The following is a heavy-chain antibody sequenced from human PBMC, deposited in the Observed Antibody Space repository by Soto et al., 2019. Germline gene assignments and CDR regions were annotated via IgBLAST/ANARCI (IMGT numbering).Heavy chain of an antibody. J-gene: IGHJ4*02. CDR2: TYHTGST. V-gene: IGHV4-31*03. CDR1: GGSISIGVYY. D-gene: IGHD2-2*01. CDR3: ARFGNPDASLYFDY. Sequence: QVQLQESGPGLVKPSQTLSLTCTVSGGSISIGVYYWNWIRQHPGKGLEWIGYTYHTGSTYYNPSLESRVTISVDPSNNQFSLKLSSVTAAVTAVYYCARFGNPDASLYFDYWGQGTLVTVSS.